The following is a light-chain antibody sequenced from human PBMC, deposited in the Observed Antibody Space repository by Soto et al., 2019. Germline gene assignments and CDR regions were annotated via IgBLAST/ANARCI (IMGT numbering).Light chain of an antibody. CDR1: SSNVGRNS. V-gene: IGLV1-44*01. J-gene: IGLJ1*01. CDR2: GNN. Sequence: SVLTKPPSASGTPGEGLTISCSGSSSNVGRNSVTWYQQLPGTAPKLLIYGNNQRPSGVPDRFSGSKSGTSASLAISGLQSEDEADYYCATWDDYLNVYVFGTGTKVTVL. CDR3: ATWDDYLNVYV.